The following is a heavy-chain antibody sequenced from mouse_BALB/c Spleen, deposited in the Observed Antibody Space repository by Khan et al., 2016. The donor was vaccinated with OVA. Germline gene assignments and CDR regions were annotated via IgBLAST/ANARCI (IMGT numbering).Heavy chain of an antibody. Sequence: VQLQESGAELARPGASVKMSCKASDYTFTSYTMHWVKQRPGQGLKWIGYINPSSGYTNYNQKFKDKATLTADKSSSTAYMQLSSLTSEDSAVYYCAREGAYYRNDGWCAYWGQGTLVTVAA. V-gene: IGHV1-4*01. CDR2: INPSSGYT. D-gene: IGHD2-14*01. CDR1: DYTFTSYT. CDR3: AREGAYYRNDGWCAY. J-gene: IGHJ3*01.